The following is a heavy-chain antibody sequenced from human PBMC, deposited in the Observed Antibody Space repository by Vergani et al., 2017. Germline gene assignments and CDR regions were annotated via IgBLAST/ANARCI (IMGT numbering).Heavy chain of an antibody. CDR3: ARGLYDYVWGSYRSSFDY. Sequence: EVQLVESGGGLVQPGGSLRLSCAASGFTFSSYEMTWVRQAPGKGLEWVSYISSSGSTIYYADSVKGRFTISRDNAKNSLYLQMNSLRAEDTAVYYCARGLYDYVWGSYRSSFDYWGQGTLVTVSS. J-gene: IGHJ4*02. CDR1: GFTFSSYE. CDR2: ISSSGSTI. D-gene: IGHD3-16*02. V-gene: IGHV3-48*03.